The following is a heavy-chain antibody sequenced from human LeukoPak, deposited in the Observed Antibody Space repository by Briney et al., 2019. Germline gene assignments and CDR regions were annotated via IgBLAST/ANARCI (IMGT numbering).Heavy chain of an antibody. CDR3: ARVAVAGARVGTYYFDY. CDR1: GYTFTGYY. D-gene: IGHD6-19*01. J-gene: IGHJ4*02. Sequence: ASVTVSCKASGYTFTGYYMHWVRQAPGQGLEWMGWINPNSGGTNYAQKFQGRVTMTRDTSISTAYMELSRLRSDDTAVYYCARVAVAGARVGTYYFDYWGQGTLVTVSS. V-gene: IGHV1-2*02. CDR2: INPNSGGT.